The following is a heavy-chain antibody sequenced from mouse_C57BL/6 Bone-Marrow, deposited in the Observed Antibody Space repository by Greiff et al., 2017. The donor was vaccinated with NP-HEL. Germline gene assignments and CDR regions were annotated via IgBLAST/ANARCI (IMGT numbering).Heavy chain of an antibody. CDR2: IDPSDSYT. D-gene: IGHD1-2*01. J-gene: IGHJ2*01. CDR1: GYTFTSYW. Sequence: VQLQQPGAELVRPGTSVKLSCKASGYTFTSYWMHWVKQRPGQGLEWIGVIDPSDSYTNYNQKFKGKATLTVDTSSSTAYMQLSSLTSEDSAVYYCARWGNEGYYVGYWGQGTTLTVSS. V-gene: IGHV1-59*01. CDR3: ARWGNEGYYVGY.